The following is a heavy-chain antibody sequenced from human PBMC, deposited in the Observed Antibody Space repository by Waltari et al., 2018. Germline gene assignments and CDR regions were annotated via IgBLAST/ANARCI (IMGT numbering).Heavy chain of an antibody. CDR2: IYYSAST. Sequence: QLQLQESGPGLVKPSETLSFTCTVSGGSISSSSYYWGWIRQPPGKGLEWIGSIYYSASTYYNPSLKIRVTISVDTSKNQFSLKLSSVTAADTAVYYCATKRESSASGFDYWGQGTLVTVSS. V-gene: IGHV4-39*01. CDR1: GGSISSSSYY. D-gene: IGHD6-19*01. CDR3: ATKRESSASGFDY. J-gene: IGHJ4*02.